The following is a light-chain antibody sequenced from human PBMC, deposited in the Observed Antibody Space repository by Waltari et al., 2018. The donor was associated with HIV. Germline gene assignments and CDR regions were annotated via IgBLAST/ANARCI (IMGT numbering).Light chain of an antibody. CDR2: GNN. Sequence: QSVLTQPPSVSGAPGQRVTISCTGSSSNIGANYDVHWYKQLPGTAPKLLIYGNNNRPSGVPDRFSGFKSGTSGSLAITGLQAEDEADYYCQSYDSSAWVFGGGTKLTVL. CDR1: SSNIGANYD. V-gene: IGLV1-40*01. CDR3: QSYDSSAWV. J-gene: IGLJ3*02.